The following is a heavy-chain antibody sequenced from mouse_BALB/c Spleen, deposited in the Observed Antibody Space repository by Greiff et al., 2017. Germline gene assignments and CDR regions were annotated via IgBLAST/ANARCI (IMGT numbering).Heavy chain of an antibody. D-gene: IGHD2-14*01. CDR2: IDPENGDT. CDR1: GFNIKDYY. Sequence: EVKLQESGAELVRSGASVKLSCTASGFNIKDYYMHWVKQRPEQGLEWIGWIDPENGDTEYAPKFQGKATMTADTSSNTAYLQLSSLTSEDTAVYYCARFLYRYDDWYFDVWGAGTTVTVSS. J-gene: IGHJ1*01. V-gene: IGHV14-4*02. CDR3: ARFLYRYDDWYFDV.